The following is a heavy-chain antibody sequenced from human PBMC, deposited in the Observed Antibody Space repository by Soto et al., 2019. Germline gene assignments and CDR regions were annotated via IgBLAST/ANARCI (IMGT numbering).Heavy chain of an antibody. V-gene: IGHV4-34*01. J-gene: IGHJ6*03. CDR3: ARGHYDPPINYYYYYMDV. Sequence: KQSQTLSLTCAVYGGSFSGYYWSWIRQPPGKGLEWIGEINHSGSTNYNPSLKSRVTISVDTSKNQFSLKLSSVTAADTAVYYCARGHYDPPINYYYYYMDVWGKGTTVTVSS. CDR2: INHSGST. D-gene: IGHD3-3*01. CDR1: GGSFSGYY.